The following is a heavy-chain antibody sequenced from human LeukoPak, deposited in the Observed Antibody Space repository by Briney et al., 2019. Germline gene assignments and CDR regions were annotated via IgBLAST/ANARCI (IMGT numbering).Heavy chain of an antibody. CDR1: GGSISSYY. CDR2: IYYSGST. D-gene: IGHD2-15*01. Sequence: SETLSLTCTVSGGSISSYYWSWLRQPPGKGLEWIGYIYYSGSTNYNPSLTSRVTISVDTSKNQFSLKLSSVTAADTAVYYCARGIVVVVAATHYYYYYMDVWGKGTAVTVSS. J-gene: IGHJ6*03. CDR3: ARGIVVVVAATHYYYYYMDV. V-gene: IGHV4-59*01.